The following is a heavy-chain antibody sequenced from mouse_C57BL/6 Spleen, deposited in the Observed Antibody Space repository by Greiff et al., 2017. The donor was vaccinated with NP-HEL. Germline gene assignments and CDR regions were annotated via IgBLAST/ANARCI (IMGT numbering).Heavy chain of an antibody. CDR1: GYTFTDHT. Sequence: VQLQQSDAELVKPGASVKISCKVSGYTFTDHTIHWMKQRPEQGMEWIGYIYPRDGSTKYNEKFKGKATLTADKSYSTACMQLNSLTAEDSAVYFCARSDGNYHAMDYWGQGTSVTVSS. D-gene: IGHD2-1*01. CDR3: ARSDGNYHAMDY. CDR2: IYPRDGST. V-gene: IGHV1-78*01. J-gene: IGHJ4*01.